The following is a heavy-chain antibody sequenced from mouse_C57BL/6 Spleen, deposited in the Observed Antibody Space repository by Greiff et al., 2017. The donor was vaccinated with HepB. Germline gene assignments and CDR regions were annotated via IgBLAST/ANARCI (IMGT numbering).Heavy chain of an antibody. CDR1: GYSFTGYY. D-gene: IGHD2-12*01. CDR2: INPSTGGT. Sequence: EVQLQQSGPELVKPGASVKISCKASGYSFTGYYMNWVKQSPEKSLEWIGEINPSTGGTTYNQKFKAKATLTVDKSSSTAYMQLKSLTAEDSAVYYCATRIRHYAMDYWGQGTSVTVSS. V-gene: IGHV1-42*01. J-gene: IGHJ4*01. CDR3: ATRIRHYAMDY.